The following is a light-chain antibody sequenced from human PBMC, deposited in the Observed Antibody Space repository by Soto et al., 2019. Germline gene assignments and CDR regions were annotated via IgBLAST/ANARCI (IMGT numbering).Light chain of an antibody. CDR3: QQRSTWPRT. CDR1: QNVGGY. V-gene: IGKV3-11*01. CDR2: DAS. Sequence: ETMMTQSPDTLSVSLGERATLSCRASQNVGGYLAWYQQKPGQAPRLLIYDASNRATGIPARFSGSGSGTDFSLTISSLEPEDLAVYYCQQRSTWPRTFGGGTKVDIK. J-gene: IGKJ4*01.